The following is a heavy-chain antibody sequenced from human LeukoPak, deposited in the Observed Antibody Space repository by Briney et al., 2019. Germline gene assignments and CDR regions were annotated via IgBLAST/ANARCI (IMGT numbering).Heavy chain of an antibody. J-gene: IGHJ4*02. Sequence: ASVKVSCKASGYSFTDHSMHWVRQSPGQGLEWMGWIKPKNGDTNYAQNFQGRVTMTRDTSISTVYMELSWLRSDDTAVYYCAMILYATGSPTYYLDYWGQGTLVTVSP. CDR3: AMILYATGSPTYYLDY. D-gene: IGHD2-8*01. CDR2: IKPKNGDT. V-gene: IGHV1-2*02. CDR1: GYSFTDHS.